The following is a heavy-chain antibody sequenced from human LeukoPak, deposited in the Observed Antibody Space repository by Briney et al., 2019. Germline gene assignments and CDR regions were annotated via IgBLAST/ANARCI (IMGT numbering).Heavy chain of an antibody. D-gene: IGHD3-22*01. Sequence: GGSLRLSCAASGFTFSSFSMNWVRQAPGKGLEWVSSISSSSSYIYYADSVKGRFTISRDNSKNTLYLQMNSLRAEDTAVYYCAKMTTYYYDSSGYFLYDYWGQGTLVTVSS. V-gene: IGHV3-21*04. CDR3: AKMTTYYYDSSGYFLYDY. CDR2: ISSSSSYI. CDR1: GFTFSSFS. J-gene: IGHJ4*02.